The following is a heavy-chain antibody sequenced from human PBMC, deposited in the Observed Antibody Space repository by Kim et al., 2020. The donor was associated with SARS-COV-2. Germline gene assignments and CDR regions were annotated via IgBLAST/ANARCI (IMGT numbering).Heavy chain of an antibody. CDR3: ARCPTGYSSSWYGWFAP. Sequence: GESLKISCKGSGYSFTSYWISWVRQMPGKGLEWMGRIDPSDSYTNYSPSFQGHVTISADKSISTAYLQWSSLKASDTAMYYCARCPTGYSSSWYGWFAPWGQGTLVTVSS. J-gene: IGHJ5*02. V-gene: IGHV5-10-1*01. D-gene: IGHD6-13*01. CDR1: GYSFTSYW. CDR2: IDPSDSYT.